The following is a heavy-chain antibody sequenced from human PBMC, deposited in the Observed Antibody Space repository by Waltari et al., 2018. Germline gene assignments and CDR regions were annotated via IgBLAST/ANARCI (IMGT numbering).Heavy chain of an antibody. CDR3: ARGVGAVGSIPYYFDY. CDR1: GSTSGNTR. D-gene: IGHD1-26*01. CDR2: INTVGSST. Sequence: EVQLVDPGGASVRLGGPLDTHVTPLGSTSGNTRRHRVRQAPGKGLACVSRINTVGSSTSDADSVKGRFTISRDNAKNTLYLQMPSLRAEDTAVYYCARGVGAVGSIPYYFDYWGQGTLVTVSS. V-gene: IGHV3-74*01. J-gene: IGHJ4*02.